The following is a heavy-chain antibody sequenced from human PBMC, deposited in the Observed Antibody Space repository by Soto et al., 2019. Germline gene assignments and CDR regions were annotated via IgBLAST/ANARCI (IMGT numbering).Heavy chain of an antibody. D-gene: IGHD6-6*01. CDR1: SASLSSSTYY. CDR2: IYYSGNT. J-gene: IGHJ4*01. Sequence: SETLSLTCSVSSASLSSSTYYWSWIRQPPGRGPEWIGSIYYSGNTYYKPSLKSRVSISIDTSRNQFSLKLTSVTAADTGVYYRSSSSLFHYCVPGILVTVSS. V-gene: IGHV4-39*01. CDR3: SSSSLFHY.